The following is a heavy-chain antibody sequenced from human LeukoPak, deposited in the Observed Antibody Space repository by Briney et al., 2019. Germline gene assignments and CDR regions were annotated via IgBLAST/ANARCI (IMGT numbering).Heavy chain of an antibody. CDR1: GGTFSSYA. Sequence: GASVKVSCKASGGTFSSYAISWVRQAPGQGLEWMGRIIPILGIANYAQKFQGRVTITADKSTSTAYMELSSLRSEDTAVYYCARCSWNDVSYYYYGMDVWGQGTTVTVSS. D-gene: IGHD1-1*01. J-gene: IGHJ6*02. CDR2: IIPILGIA. V-gene: IGHV1-69*04. CDR3: ARCSWNDVSYYYYGMDV.